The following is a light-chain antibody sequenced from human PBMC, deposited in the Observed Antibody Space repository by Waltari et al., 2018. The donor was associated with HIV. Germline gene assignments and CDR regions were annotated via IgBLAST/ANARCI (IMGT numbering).Light chain of an antibody. CDR1: QNLFYSSNNKDY. Sequence: DIVMTQSPDSLAVSLGERATINCKSSQNLFYSSNNKDYLAWYQQKPGQPPKLLIYWASTRESGVPDRFSCSGSGTDFTLTISSLQAEDVATHYCHQYFGPPLTFGGGTKVEIK. V-gene: IGKV4-1*01. J-gene: IGKJ4*01. CDR3: HQYFGPPLT. CDR2: WAS.